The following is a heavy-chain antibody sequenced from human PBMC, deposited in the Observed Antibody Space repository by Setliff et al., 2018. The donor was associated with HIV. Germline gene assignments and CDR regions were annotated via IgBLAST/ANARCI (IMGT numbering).Heavy chain of an antibody. CDR2: IYPGDSHT. D-gene: IGHD3-22*01. CDR1: GYSFTTHW. CDR3: ARGPHYYDSSGYFNY. Sequence: PGKSLKISCETSGYSFTTHWIGWVRQMPGKGLEWMGVIYPGDSHTTYSPSFQGQVTISADKSISTAYLQWSSLKASDTAMYYCARGPHYYDSSGYFNYWGQGALVTVSS. J-gene: IGHJ4*02. V-gene: IGHV5-51*03.